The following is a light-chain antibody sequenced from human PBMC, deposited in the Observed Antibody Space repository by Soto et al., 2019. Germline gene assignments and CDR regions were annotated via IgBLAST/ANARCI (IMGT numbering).Light chain of an antibody. CDR3: SSYTSSNSLV. CDR2: EVS. Sequence: QSVLTQPASVSGSPGQSITISCTGTSSDVGGYNYVSWYQQHPGKAPKLMIYEVSNRPSGVSDRFSGSKSGNSASLTISGLQADDAADYPCSSYTSSNSLVFGGGTKLTVL. J-gene: IGLJ3*02. V-gene: IGLV2-14*01. CDR1: SSDVGGYNY.